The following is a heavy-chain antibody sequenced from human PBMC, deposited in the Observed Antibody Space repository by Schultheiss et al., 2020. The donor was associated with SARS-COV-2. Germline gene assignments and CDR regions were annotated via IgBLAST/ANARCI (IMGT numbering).Heavy chain of an antibody. CDR2: INPNSGGT. V-gene: IGHV1-2*02. Sequence: ASVKVSCKASGGTFSSYAISWVRQAPGQGLEWMGGINPNSGGTNYAQKFQGRVTMTRDTSISTAYMELSRLRSDDTAVYYCARTGLLCSGGSCYTDYYYYMDVWGKGTTVTVSS. D-gene: IGHD2-15*01. CDR3: ARTGLLCSGGSCYTDYYYYMDV. CDR1: GGTFSSYA. J-gene: IGHJ6*03.